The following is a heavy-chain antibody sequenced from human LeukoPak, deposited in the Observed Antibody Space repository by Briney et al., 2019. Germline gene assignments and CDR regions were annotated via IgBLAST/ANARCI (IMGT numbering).Heavy chain of an antibody. CDR1: GGSLSSYY. CDR2: IYYSGCT. V-gene: IGHV4-59*12. Sequence: PSETLSLTCSVSGGSLSSYYWSWIRQSPGKGLEWIGYIYYSGCTNYNPSLKSRVTISVDTSKNQFSVKLSSVTAADTAVYYCAREGGPYRPLDYSGQGTLVTVSS. CDR3: AREGGPYRPLDY. J-gene: IGHJ4*02.